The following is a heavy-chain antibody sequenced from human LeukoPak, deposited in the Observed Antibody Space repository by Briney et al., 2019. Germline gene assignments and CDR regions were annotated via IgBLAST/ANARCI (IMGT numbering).Heavy chain of an antibody. D-gene: IGHD2-15*01. V-gene: IGHV1-46*01. J-gene: IGHJ4*02. Sequence: ASVKVSCKASGYTFTNYYIHWVRQAPGQGLEWMGLINPGGDNTDYAQNFQGRVTMTRDTSTSTVYMGLSSLRSEDTAVYYCARDSAKYCSGGSCYSSYWGQGTLVTVSS. CDR1: GYTFTNYY. CDR2: INPGGDNT. CDR3: ARDSAKYCSGGSCYSSY.